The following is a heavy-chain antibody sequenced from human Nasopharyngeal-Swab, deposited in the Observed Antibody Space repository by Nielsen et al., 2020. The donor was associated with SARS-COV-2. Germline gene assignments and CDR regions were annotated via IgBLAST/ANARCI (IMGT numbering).Heavy chain of an antibody. CDR2: IYYSGST. J-gene: IGHJ3*02. Sequence: SETLSLTCTVSGGSISSYYWSWTRQPPGKGLEWIGYIYYSGSTNYNPSLKSRVTISVDTSKNQFSLKLSSVTAADTAVYYCARDPSPGIAVAGTGAFDIWGQGTMVTVSS. V-gene: IGHV4-59*01. CDR3: ARDPSPGIAVAGTGAFDI. CDR1: GGSISSYY. D-gene: IGHD6-19*01.